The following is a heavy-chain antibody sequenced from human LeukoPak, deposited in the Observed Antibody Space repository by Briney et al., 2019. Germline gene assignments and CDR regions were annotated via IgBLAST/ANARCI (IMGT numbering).Heavy chain of an antibody. CDR2: IKQDGSEK. J-gene: IGHJ6*03. Sequence: GGSLRLSCAASGFTFSSYWMSWVRQAPGKGLEWVANIKQDGSEKYYVDSVKGRFTISRDNAKNSVYLQMNSLRAEDTAVYYCAKDRYGRNYYHYMDVWGKGTTVTVSS. CDR1: GFTFSSYW. CDR3: AKDRYGRNYYHYMDV. D-gene: IGHD1-1*01. V-gene: IGHV3-7*03.